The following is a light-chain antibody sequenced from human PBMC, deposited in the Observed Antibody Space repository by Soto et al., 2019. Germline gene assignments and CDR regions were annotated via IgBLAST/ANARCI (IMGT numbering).Light chain of an antibody. CDR1: QNVGNN. CDR2: GAS. V-gene: IGKV3-15*01. Sequence: ETVLTQSPATLSLSPGERATLSCRASQNVGNNLVWYQQKPGQAPRLLIYGASTRAAGIPDRFSGSGSGTEFTLTISGLQSDDFAVYYCQQFNNWPPWTFGQGTKVDIK. CDR3: QQFNNWPPWT. J-gene: IGKJ1*01.